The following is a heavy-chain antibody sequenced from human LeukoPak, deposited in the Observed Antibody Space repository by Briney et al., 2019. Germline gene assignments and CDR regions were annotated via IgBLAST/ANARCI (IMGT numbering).Heavy chain of an antibody. CDR2: INRSGST. D-gene: IGHD3-10*02. Sequence: SETLSLTCAVYGGSFSGYYWSWIRQPPGKGLEWIGEINRSGSTNYNPSLKSRVTISVDTSKNQFSLKLSSVTAADTAVYYCARGYYVPDYWGQGTLVTVSS. CDR3: ARGYYVPDY. V-gene: IGHV4-34*01. J-gene: IGHJ4*02. CDR1: GGSFSGYY.